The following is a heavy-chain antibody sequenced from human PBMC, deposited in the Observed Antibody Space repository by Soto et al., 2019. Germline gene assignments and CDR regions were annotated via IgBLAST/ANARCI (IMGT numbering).Heavy chain of an antibody. CDR1: GYTFTSYG. CDR3: ARDWQQLERRWFDP. V-gene: IGHV1-18*01. J-gene: IGHJ5*02. D-gene: IGHD1-1*01. Sequence: ASVQVSCKASGYTFTSYGISWVRQAPGQGLEWMGWISAYNGNTNYAQKLQGRVTMTTDTSTSTAYMELRSLRSDDTAVYYCARDWQQLERRWFDPWGQGTLVTVSS. CDR2: ISAYNGNT.